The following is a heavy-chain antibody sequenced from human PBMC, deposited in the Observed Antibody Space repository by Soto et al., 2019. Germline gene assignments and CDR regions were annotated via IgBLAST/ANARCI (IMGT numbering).Heavy chain of an antibody. D-gene: IGHD3-22*01. J-gene: IGHJ4*02. CDR3: ARAKTYYDSSGYYYFDY. Sequence: SETLSLTCTVSGGSISSGDYYWSWIRQPPGKGLEWIGYIYYSGSTYYNPSLKSRVTISVDTSKNQFSLKLSSVTAADTAVYYCARAKTYYDSSGYYYFDYWGQGTLVTGS. CDR1: GGSISSGDYY. CDR2: IYYSGST. V-gene: IGHV4-30-4*01.